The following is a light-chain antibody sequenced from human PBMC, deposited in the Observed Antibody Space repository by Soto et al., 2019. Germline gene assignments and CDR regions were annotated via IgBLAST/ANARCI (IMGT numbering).Light chain of an antibody. CDR2: GAS. J-gene: IGKJ5*01. CDR3: QQYGGSPIT. Sequence: IVFTQSPVTLSLSPVGRVTLSGRASQSVTTRLAWYQHKPGQAPTLLMSGASNRASGVPVRFSGSGSGTDFTLTITRLEPEDFALYYCQQYGGSPITFGLGTRLEIK. CDR1: QSVTTR. V-gene: IGKV3-20*01.